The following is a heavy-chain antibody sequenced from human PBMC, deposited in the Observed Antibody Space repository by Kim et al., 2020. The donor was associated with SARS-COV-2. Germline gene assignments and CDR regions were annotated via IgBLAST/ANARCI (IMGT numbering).Heavy chain of an antibody. V-gene: IGHV3-15*01. CDR2: IKSKTDGGTT. D-gene: IGHD2-21*02. J-gene: IGHJ6*02. Sequence: GGSLRLSCTASGFTFSNAWMSWVRQAPGKGLEWVGRIKSKTDGGTTDYAAPVKGRFTISRDDSKNTLYLQMNSLKTEDTAVYYCTTDGVVVTYYYYGMDVWGQGTTVTVSS. CDR3: TTDGVVVTYYYYGMDV. CDR1: GFTFSNAW.